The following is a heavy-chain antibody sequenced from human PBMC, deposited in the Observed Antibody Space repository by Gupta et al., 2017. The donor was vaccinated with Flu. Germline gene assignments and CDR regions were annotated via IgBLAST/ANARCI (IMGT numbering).Heavy chain of an antibody. Sequence: QVQLVESGGGLVKPGGSLRLSCAASAFTFSDYYMSWIRQAPGKGLEWVSYISSSGGIIYYADSVKGRFTISRDNAKNSLYLQMNSLRAEDTAVYYCASSNIWTVVTPDYWGQGTLVTVSS. CDR2: ISSSGGII. J-gene: IGHJ4*02. CDR1: AFTFSDYY. D-gene: IGHD4-23*01. CDR3: ASSNIWTVVTPDY. V-gene: IGHV3-11*01.